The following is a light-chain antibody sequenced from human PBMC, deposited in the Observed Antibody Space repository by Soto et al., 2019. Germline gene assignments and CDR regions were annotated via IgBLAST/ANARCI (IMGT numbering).Light chain of an antibody. CDR2: DVS. J-gene: IGLJ1*01. V-gene: IGLV2-11*01. CDR1: RRVVGVYTY. Sequence: SRTPPRSVVGAPGQPGTISRPGTRRVVGVYTYVSWYQQHPGKAPKLMTYDVSKRPSGVPDRFSGSKSGNTASLTVSGLQPEDEADYYCSSYTTSTTVVFGTGTKVTVL. CDR3: SSYTTSTTVV.